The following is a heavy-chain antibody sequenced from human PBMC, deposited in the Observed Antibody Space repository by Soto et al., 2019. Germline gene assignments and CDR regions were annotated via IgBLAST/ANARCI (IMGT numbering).Heavy chain of an antibody. D-gene: IGHD3-16*01. CDR3: AKLGVIGEFLSY. V-gene: IGHV3-23*04. Sequence: VQLVESGGGMIQPGKSLRLSCVGSGFTFSDSAMSWVRQAPGKGLEWVSCISGSGGGGTTYYADSVKGRFTISRDNSKNTLYLQMNSLRAEDTAVYYCAKLGVIGEFLSYWGQGTLVTVSS. CDR2: ISGSGGGGTT. CDR1: GFTFSDSA. J-gene: IGHJ4*02.